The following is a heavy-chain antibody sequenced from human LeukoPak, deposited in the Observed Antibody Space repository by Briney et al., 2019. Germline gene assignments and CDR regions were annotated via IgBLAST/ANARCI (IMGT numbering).Heavy chain of an antibody. CDR2: INPNSGGT. V-gene: IGHV1-2*06. CDR3: ARGHSNSPFLY. J-gene: IGHJ4*02. Sequence: GASVKVSCKASGYTFTGYYMHWVRQAPGQGLEWMGRINPNSGGTNYAQKFQDRVTMTRDTPTSTVYMELSSLRSEDTAVYYCARGHSNSPFLYWGQGTLVTVSS. D-gene: IGHD6-6*01. CDR1: GYTFTGYY.